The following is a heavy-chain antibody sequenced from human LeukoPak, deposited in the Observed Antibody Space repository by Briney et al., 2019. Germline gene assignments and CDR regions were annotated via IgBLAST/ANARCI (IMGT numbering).Heavy chain of an antibody. CDR2: INHSGST. CDR3: AREGDSNSVGWFDP. D-gene: IGHD6-13*01. V-gene: IGHV4-34*01. J-gene: IGHJ5*02. Sequence: PSETLSLTCAVYGGSFSGYYWSWIRQPPGKGLKWIGEINHSGSTNYNPSLKSRVTISVDTSKNQFSLKLSSVTAADTAVYYCAREGDSNSVGWFDPWGQGTLVTVSS. CDR1: GGSFSGYY.